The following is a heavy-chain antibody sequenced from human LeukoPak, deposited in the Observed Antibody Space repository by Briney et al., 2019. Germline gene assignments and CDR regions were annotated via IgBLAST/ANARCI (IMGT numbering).Heavy chain of an antibody. D-gene: IGHD3-3*01. CDR1: GGSISSYY. J-gene: IGHJ5*02. Sequence: SETLSLTCTVSGGSISSYYWSWVRQPPGKGLEWIGYIYYSGSNNYNPSLKSRVTISVDTSKNQFSLKLSSVTAADTAVYYCARLYFGAYNWFDPWGQGTLVTVSS. V-gene: IGHV4-59*08. CDR3: ARLYFGAYNWFDP. CDR2: IYYSGSN.